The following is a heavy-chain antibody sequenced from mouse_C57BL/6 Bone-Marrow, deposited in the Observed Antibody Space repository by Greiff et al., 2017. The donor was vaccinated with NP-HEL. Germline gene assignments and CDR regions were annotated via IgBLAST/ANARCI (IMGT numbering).Heavy chain of an antibody. CDR2: IRSKSNNYAT. CDR1: GFSFNTYA. Sequence: EVQLVESGGGLVQPKGSLKLSCAASGFSFNTYAMNWVRQAPGKGLEWVARIRSKSNNYATYYADSVKDRFTISRDDSESMLYLQMNNLKAEDAAMYYCVGYWEWFAYWGQGTLVTVSA. CDR3: VGYWEWFAY. J-gene: IGHJ3*01. D-gene: IGHD4-1*01. V-gene: IGHV10-1*01.